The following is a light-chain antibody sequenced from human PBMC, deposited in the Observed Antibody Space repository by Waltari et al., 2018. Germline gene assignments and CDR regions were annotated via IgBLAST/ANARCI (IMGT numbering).Light chain of an antibody. CDR2: KVS. CDR3: MQATHFPFT. J-gene: IGKJ3*01. CDR1: RSLLHSTGKTY. Sequence: DVVMTQSPVSLPMTPGQAVPMTCRSSRSLLHSTGKTYLNWFLQKPGQPPRRLIYKVSKRESGVPDRFSGSGAGTDFALTISRVEPEDVGVYFCMQATHFPFTFGPGTKLDIK. V-gene: IGKV2-30*02.